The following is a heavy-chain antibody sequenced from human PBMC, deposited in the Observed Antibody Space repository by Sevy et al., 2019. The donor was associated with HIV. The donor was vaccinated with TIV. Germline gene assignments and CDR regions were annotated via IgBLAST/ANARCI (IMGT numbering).Heavy chain of an antibody. CDR1: GGSFSGYY. Sequence: SETLSLTCTVSGGSFSGYYWSWIRQPPGKGLEWIGYIYDIGRTNYNPSLKSRVTISVDTSKKQFSLKLNSVTAADTAVYYCARSLNHYDSSGYQMGFDYWGQGTLVTVSS. CDR2: IYDIGRT. V-gene: IGHV4-59*01. D-gene: IGHD3-22*01. J-gene: IGHJ4*02. CDR3: ARSLNHYDSSGYQMGFDY.